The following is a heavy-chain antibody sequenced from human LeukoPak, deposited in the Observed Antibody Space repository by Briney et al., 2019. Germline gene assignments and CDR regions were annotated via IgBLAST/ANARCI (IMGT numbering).Heavy chain of an antibody. J-gene: IGHJ4*02. CDR1: DGSFSGYY. CDR3: ARIRNYYGSVG. V-gene: IGHV4-34*01. CDR2: INHSAST. Sequence: SSETLSLTCAVYDGSFSGYYWSWIRQPPTKWLEWNGEINHSASTNYKPSITSRVTISVDTSKNQFSLKLSTVTAAETAVYYCARIRNYYGSVGWGKGTLGTVSS. D-gene: IGHD3-10*01.